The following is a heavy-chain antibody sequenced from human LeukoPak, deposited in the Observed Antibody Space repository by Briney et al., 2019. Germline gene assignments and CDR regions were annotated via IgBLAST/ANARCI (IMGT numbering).Heavy chain of an antibody. CDR2: INKGGENT. CDR1: GLTFNTYG. J-gene: IGHJ3*02. D-gene: IGHD1-26*01. V-gene: IGHV3-23*01. CDR3: ARDGGSDQAFDI. Sequence: GGSLRLSCAASGLTFNTYGMTWFRQAPGKGLEWVSTINKGGENTHYADSVKGRFTISRDNSKNTLYLQMNSLRAEDTAVYYCARDGGSDQAFDIWGQGTMVTVSS.